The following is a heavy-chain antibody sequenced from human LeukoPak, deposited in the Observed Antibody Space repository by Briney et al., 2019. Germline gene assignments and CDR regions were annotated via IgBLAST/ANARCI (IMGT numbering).Heavy chain of an antibody. CDR2: ISSSSSYI. D-gene: IGHD6-19*01. V-gene: IGHV3-21*04. CDR3: AKASSGSSFDF. Sequence: GGSLRLSCAASGFTFSSYSMNWVRQAPGKGLEWVSSISSSSSYIYYADSVKGRFTISRDNAKNSLYLQMNSLRADDTAVYYCAKASSGSSFDFWGQGTLVTVSS. CDR1: GFTFSSYS. J-gene: IGHJ4*02.